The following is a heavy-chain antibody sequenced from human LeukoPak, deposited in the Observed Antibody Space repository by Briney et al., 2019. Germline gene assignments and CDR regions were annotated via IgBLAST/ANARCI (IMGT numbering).Heavy chain of an antibody. CDR2: ISGSGGST. Sequence: PGGSLRLSRAASGFTFSSYAMSWVRQAPGKGLEWVSAISGSGGSTYYADSVKGRFTISRDNSKNTLYLQMNSLRAEDTAVYYCARDYYDSSGYYYVWDYWGQGTLVTVSS. D-gene: IGHD3-22*01. CDR1: GFTFSSYA. J-gene: IGHJ4*02. CDR3: ARDYYDSSGYYYVWDY. V-gene: IGHV3-23*01.